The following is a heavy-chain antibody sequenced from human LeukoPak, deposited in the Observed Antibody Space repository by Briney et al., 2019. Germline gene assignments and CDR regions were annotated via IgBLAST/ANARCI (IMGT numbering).Heavy chain of an antibody. CDR1: GDSVSSNSAA. J-gene: IGHJ5*02. Sequence: SQTLSLTCAISGDSVSSNSAAWNWIRQSPSRGLEWLGRTYYRSKWYNDYAVSVKSRITINPDTSKNQFSLQLNSVTPEDTAVYYCARISGSWRSRWFDPSGQGNLVTVSS. CDR3: ARISGSWRSRWFDP. V-gene: IGHV6-1*01. D-gene: IGHD6-13*01. CDR2: TYYRSKWYN.